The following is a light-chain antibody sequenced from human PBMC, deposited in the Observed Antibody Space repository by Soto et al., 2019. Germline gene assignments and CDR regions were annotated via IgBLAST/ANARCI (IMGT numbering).Light chain of an antibody. J-gene: IGLJ2*01. CDR1: NSNIGDNT. CDR3: AAWDDSLNAVV. CDR2: SNN. V-gene: IGLV1-44*01. Sequence: QSVLTQPPSASGTPGQRVTISCSGSNSNIGDNTVNWYRQLPGTAPKLLIYSNNHRPSGVPDRFSGSKSGTSASLAISGLQSDDETGYYCAAWDDSLNAVVFGGGTKVTVL.